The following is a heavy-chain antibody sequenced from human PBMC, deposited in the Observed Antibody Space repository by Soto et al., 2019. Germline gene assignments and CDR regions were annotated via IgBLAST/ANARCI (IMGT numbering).Heavy chain of an antibody. CDR2: INHSGST. V-gene: IGHV4-34*01. Sequence: SETLSLTCAVYGGSFSGYYWSWIRQPPGKGLEWIGEINHSGSTNYNPSLKSRVTISVDTSKNQFSLKLSSVTAADTAVYYCARGGILAISSSWYGNWFDPWGQGTLVTVSS. J-gene: IGHJ5*02. CDR1: GGSFSGYY. CDR3: ARGGILAISSSWYGNWFDP. D-gene: IGHD6-13*01.